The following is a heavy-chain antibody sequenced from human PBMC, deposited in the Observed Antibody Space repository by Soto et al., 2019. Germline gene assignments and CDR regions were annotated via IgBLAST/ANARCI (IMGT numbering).Heavy chain of an antibody. J-gene: IGHJ4*02. CDR2: IYDTGNT. D-gene: IGHD2-21*01. V-gene: IGHV4-31*03. CDR3: ASGHDSYKVRY. CDR1: GGSISSGATGSY. Sequence: QVQLQESGPGLVKPSQTLSLTCTVSGGSISSGATGSYWTWIRQLPGKGLEWIGYIYDTGNTYYNPSLKSRPTISIDTSENKFSLRLTSVTAAETAVYFCASGHDSYKVRYWGQGTMVTVSS.